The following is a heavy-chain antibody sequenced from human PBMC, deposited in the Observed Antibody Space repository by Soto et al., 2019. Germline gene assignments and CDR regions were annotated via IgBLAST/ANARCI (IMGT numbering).Heavy chain of an antibody. J-gene: IGHJ6*02. CDR2: IIPLFGTA. Sequence: QVQLVQSGAEVKKPGSSVKVSCKASGGTFSSYAISWVRQAPGQGLGWMGGIIPLFGTANYAQKFQGRVTIPADESTSTAYMELGSLRSEDTAVYYCARANGDSGEGMDVWGQGTTVTVSS. V-gene: IGHV1-69*01. D-gene: IGHD4-17*01. CDR1: GGTFSSYA. CDR3: ARANGDSGEGMDV.